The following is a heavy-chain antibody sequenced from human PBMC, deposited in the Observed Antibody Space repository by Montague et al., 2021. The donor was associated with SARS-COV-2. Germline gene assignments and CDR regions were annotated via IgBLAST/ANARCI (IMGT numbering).Heavy chain of an antibody. CDR1: GGSFSDYY. CDR2: VDHRGSS. Sequence: SETLSLTCAVYGGSFSDYYWTWIRQAPGKGLEWIGEVDHRGSSSYNPSFESRLTMSVDTSKNQFSLRLKSVSAADTAVYYCARGQDTIFGVLIMLPAAGAVDVWGQGTTVTVSS. J-gene: IGHJ3*01. V-gene: IGHV4-34*01. CDR3: ARGQDTIFGVLIMLPAAGAVDV. D-gene: IGHD3-3*01.